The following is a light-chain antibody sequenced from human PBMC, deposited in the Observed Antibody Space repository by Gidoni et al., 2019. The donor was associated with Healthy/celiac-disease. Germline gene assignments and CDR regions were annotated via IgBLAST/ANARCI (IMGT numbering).Light chain of an antibody. CDR3: QQYDNLLYT. V-gene: IGKV1-33*01. J-gene: IGKJ2*01. Sequence: DIQMTQSPSSLSASVGARVTITCQSSQDISTYLNWYQQKPGKAPKLLIYDASHLETGVPSRFRGSGSGTDFTLTISSLQPEDIATYYCQQYDNLLYTFGQGTKLEIK. CDR1: QDISTY. CDR2: DAS.